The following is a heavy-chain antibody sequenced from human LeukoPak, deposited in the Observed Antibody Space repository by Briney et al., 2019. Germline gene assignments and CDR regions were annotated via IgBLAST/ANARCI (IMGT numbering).Heavy chain of an antibody. CDR2: ISAYNGST. D-gene: IGHD4-17*01. Sequence: ASVKVSCKASGYTFTSYGISWVRQAPGQGLEWMGWISAYNGSTNYAQKLQGRVTMTTDTSTSTAYMELRSLRSDDTAVYYCARIQDYGDYVPSSEFGYWGQGTLVTVSS. J-gene: IGHJ4*02. CDR3: ARIQDYGDYVPSSEFGY. CDR1: GYTFTSYG. V-gene: IGHV1-18*01.